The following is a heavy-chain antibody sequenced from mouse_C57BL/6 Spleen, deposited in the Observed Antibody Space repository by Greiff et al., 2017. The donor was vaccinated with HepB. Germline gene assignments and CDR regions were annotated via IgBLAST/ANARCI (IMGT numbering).Heavy chain of an antibody. CDR1: GYSITSGYY. J-gene: IGHJ1*03. CDR3: ARRPYFDV. V-gene: IGHV3-6*01. Sequence: DVKLEESGPGLVKPSQSLSLTCSVTGYSITSGYYWNWIRQFPGNKLEWMGYISYDGSNNYNPSLKNRISITRDTSKNQFFLKLNSVTTEDTATYYCARRPYFDVWGTGTTVTVSS. CDR2: ISYDGSN.